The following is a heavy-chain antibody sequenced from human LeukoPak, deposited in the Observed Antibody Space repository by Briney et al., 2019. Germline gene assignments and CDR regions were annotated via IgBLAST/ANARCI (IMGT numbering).Heavy chain of an antibody. CDR1: GGSLSGYY. V-gene: IGHV4-34*01. J-gene: IGHJ5*02. Sequence: SETLSLTCAVYGGSLSGYYWSWIRQPPGKGLEWIGEINHSGSTNYNPSLKSRVTISVDTSKNQFSLKLSSVTAADTAVYYCARVASVVTAADWFDPWGQGTLVTVSS. CDR3: ARVASVVTAADWFDP. D-gene: IGHD2-21*02. CDR2: INHSGST.